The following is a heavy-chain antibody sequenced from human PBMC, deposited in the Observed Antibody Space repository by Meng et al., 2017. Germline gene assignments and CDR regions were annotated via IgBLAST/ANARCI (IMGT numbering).Heavy chain of an antibody. CDR1: GDSISSSSDY. CDR2: IYYSGST. Sequence: QLQLQESGPGLVKPSETLPLTCIVSGDSISSSSDYWGWIRQPPGKGLEWIGSIYYSGSTYYNPSLKSRVTISVDTSKNQFSLKLSSVTAADTAVYYCARRDYFDYWGQGTLVTAS. V-gene: IGHV4-39*01. J-gene: IGHJ4*02. CDR3: ARRDYFDY.